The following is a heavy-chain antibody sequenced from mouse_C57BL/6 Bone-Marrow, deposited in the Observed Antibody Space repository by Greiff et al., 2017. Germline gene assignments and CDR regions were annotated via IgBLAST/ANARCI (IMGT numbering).Heavy chain of an antibody. Sequence: EVMLVQSGGGLVQPGASLKLSCESNDYDFPSHDMSWVRKTPEKRLELVAAINSDGGSTYYPDTMERRFIISRDNTDKTLYLQMSSLRSEDTSLYYCSGHNYDGNWGQGTTLTVSS. CDR3: SGHNYDGN. V-gene: IGHV5-2*01. D-gene: IGHD2-4*01. CDR1: DYDFPSHD. CDR2: INSDGGST. J-gene: IGHJ2*01.